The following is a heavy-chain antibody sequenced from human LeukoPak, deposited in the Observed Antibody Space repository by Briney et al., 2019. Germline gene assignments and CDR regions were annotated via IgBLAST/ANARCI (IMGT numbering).Heavy chain of an antibody. D-gene: IGHD3-3*01. Sequence: GGSLRLSCAASGFTFSSYSMNWVRQAPGKGLEWVSYISSSSSTIYYADSVKGRFTISRDNAKNSLYLQMNSLRAEDTAVYYCAREERPPRDFWSGYLDYWGQGTLVTVSS. CDR1: GFTFSSYS. V-gene: IGHV3-48*04. J-gene: IGHJ4*02. CDR3: AREERPPRDFWSGYLDY. CDR2: ISSSSSTI.